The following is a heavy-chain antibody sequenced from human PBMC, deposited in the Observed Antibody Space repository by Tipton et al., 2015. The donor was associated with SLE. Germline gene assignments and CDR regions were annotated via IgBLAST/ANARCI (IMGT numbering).Heavy chain of an antibody. Sequence: GLVKPSETLSLTCVVYGGSFSGYYWSWIRQPPGKGLEWIGEINHSGSTNYNPSLKSRVTISVDTSKNQFSLKLSSVTAADTAVYYCAQTTVTTEGWFDPWGQGTLVTVSS. J-gene: IGHJ5*02. CDR3: AQTTVTTEGWFDP. V-gene: IGHV4-34*01. CDR2: INHSGST. D-gene: IGHD4-17*01. CDR1: GGSFSGYY.